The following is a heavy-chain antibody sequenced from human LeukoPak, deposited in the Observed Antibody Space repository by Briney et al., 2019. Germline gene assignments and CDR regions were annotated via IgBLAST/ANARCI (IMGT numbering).Heavy chain of an antibody. CDR2: ISSSGSI. CDR1: GFTFSDNY. V-gene: IGHV3-11*04. CDR3: AKDKGTSYLSSFDY. D-gene: IGHD6-6*01. J-gene: IGHJ4*02. Sequence: GGSLRLSCAASGFTFSDNYMSWIRQAPGKGLEWVSYISSSGSIYYADSVKGRFTISRDNSKNTLYLQMNSLRAEDTAVYYCAKDKGTSYLSSFDYWGQGTLVTVSS.